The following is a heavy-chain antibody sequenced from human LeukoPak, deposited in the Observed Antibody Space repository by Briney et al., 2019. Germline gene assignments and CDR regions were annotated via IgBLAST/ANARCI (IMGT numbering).Heavy chain of an antibody. CDR2: INPSGGST. CDR1: GYTFTSYY. D-gene: IGHD3-10*01. J-gene: IGHJ4*02. CDR3: ARDRGMVRGTVDY. Sequence: ASVKVSCKSWGYTFTSYYMYWVRQAPGQGLEWMGIINPSGGSTSYAQKFQGRATMTRDTSTSTVYMELSSLRSEDTAVYYCARDRGMVRGTVDYWGQGTLVTVSS. V-gene: IGHV1-46*01.